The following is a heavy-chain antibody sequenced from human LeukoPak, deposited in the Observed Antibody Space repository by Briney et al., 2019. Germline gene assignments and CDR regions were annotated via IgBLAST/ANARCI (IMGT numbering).Heavy chain of an antibody. V-gene: IGHV4-31*11. J-gene: IGHJ5*02. Sequence: PSETLSLTCAVYGGSFSGYYWSWTRQHPGKGLEWIGYIYYSGSTYYNPSLKSRVTISVDTSKNQFSLKLSSVTAADTAVYYCARESSIAARNWFDPWGQGTLVTVSS. CDR2: IYYSGST. CDR1: GGSFSGYY. CDR3: ARESSIAARNWFDP. D-gene: IGHD6-6*01.